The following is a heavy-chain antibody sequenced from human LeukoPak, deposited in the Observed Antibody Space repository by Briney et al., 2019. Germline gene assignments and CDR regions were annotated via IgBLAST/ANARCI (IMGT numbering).Heavy chain of an antibody. J-gene: IGHJ3*01. V-gene: IGHV3-53*01. CDR1: GLTLSSSD. CDR2: IYNDGST. Sequence: GGSLRLSCAVSGLTLSSSDMSRVRQAPGKGLEWVSIIYNDGSTYYADSMKGRFTISRDNSKNTLYLQVNSLRAEDTAMYYCARNILFAFDVWGQGTMVTVSS. D-gene: IGHD2/OR15-2a*01. CDR3: ARNILFAFDV.